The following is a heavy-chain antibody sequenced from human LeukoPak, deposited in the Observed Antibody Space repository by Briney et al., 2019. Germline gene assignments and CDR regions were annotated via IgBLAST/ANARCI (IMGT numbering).Heavy chain of an antibody. CDR3: ARGDGYGFSFDY. CDR1: GYTFTSFD. V-gene: IGHV1-8*01. Sequence: ASVKVPCKASGYTFTSFDINWVRQATGQGLEWMGWMKPNNGNTGYAQRFQGRVTMTRNTSISTAYMELSSLRSEDTAVYYCARGDGYGFSFDYWGQGTLVTVSS. CDR2: MKPNNGNT. D-gene: IGHD5-18*01. J-gene: IGHJ4*02.